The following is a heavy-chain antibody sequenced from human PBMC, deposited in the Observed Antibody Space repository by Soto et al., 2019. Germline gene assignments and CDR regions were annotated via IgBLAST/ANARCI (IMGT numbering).Heavy chain of an antibody. V-gene: IGHV3-74*01. CDR2: INSDGIST. J-gene: IGHJ4*02. CDR1: GFTFSSYW. CDR3: AHGYSSSWKGLFDY. Sequence: PGGSLRLSCATSGFTFSSYWMHWVRQAPGKGLVWVSRINSDGISTNYADSVEGRFTISRDNAKNMLYLQMSSLRAEDTAVYYCAHGYSSSWKGLFDYWGQGSLVTVSS. D-gene: IGHD6-13*01.